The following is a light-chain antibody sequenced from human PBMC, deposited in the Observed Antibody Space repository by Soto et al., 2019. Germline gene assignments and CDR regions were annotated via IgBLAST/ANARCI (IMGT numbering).Light chain of an antibody. Sequence: QSVLTQPASVSGSPGQSITISCTGSSSDVGAYNYVSWYQQHPDKAPKLMIYEVNDRPSGVSDRFSGSKSGNAASLTISGLQAEDEAHYYCSSYTTTNTWVFGGGTKLTVL. CDR1: SSDVGAYNY. J-gene: IGLJ3*02. V-gene: IGLV2-14*01. CDR3: SSYTTTNTWV. CDR2: EVN.